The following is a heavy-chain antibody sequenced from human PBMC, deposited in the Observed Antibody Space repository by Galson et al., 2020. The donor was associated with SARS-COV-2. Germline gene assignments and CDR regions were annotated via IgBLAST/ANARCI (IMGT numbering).Heavy chain of an antibody. D-gene: IGHD2-15*01. Sequence: SETLSLTCTVSGGSISSSSYYWGWIRQPPGKGLEWIGSIYYSGSTYYNPSLKSRVTISVDTSKNQFSLKLSSVTAADTAVYYCATQGRVPYYYGMDVWGQGTTVTVSS. CDR2: IYYSGST. V-gene: IGHV4-39*01. CDR1: GGSISSSSYY. CDR3: ATQGRVPYYYGMDV. J-gene: IGHJ6*02.